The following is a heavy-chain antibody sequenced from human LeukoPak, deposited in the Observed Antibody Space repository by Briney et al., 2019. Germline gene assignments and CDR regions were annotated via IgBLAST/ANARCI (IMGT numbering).Heavy chain of an antibody. J-gene: IGHJ1*01. V-gene: IGHV1-69*13. CDR2: IIPIFGTA. CDR3: ARGPDHYGDYVLGAEYFQH. CDR1: GGTFSSYA. Sequence: VASVKVSCKASGGTFSSYAISWVRQAPGQGLEWMGGIIPIFGTANYAQKFQGRVTITADESTSTAYMELSSLRSEDTAVYYCARGPDHYGDYVLGAEYFQHWGQGTLVTVSS. D-gene: IGHD4-17*01.